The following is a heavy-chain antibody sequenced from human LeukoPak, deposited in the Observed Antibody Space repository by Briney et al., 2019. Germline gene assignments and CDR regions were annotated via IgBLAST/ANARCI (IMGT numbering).Heavy chain of an antibody. Sequence: GGSLRLSCAASGFTFSSYAMSWARQAPGKGLEWVSAISGSGGSTYYADSVKGRFTISRDNSKNTLYLQMNSLRAEDTAVYYCAKDLIAVARTGADYWGQGTLVTVSS. CDR3: AKDLIAVARTGADY. CDR1: GFTFSSYA. V-gene: IGHV3-23*01. D-gene: IGHD6-19*01. CDR2: ISGSGGST. J-gene: IGHJ4*02.